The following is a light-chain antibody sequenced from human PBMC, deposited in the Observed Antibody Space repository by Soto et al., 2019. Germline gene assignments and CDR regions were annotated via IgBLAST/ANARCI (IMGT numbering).Light chain of an antibody. V-gene: IGKV3D-20*01. CDR2: DAS. Sequence: EIVMTQSPATLSVSPGERATLSCGASQSVSSSYLAWYQQKPGLAPRLLIYDASSRATGIPDRFSGSGSGTDFTLTISRLEPEDFAVYYCQQYGSSLWTFGQGTKVDI. CDR1: QSVSSSY. CDR3: QQYGSSLWT. J-gene: IGKJ1*01.